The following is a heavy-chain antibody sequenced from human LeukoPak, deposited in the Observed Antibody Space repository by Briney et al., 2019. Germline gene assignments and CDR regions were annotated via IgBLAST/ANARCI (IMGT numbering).Heavy chain of an antibody. CDR2: IYYSGST. D-gene: IGHD3/OR15-3a*01. V-gene: IGHV4-30-4*01. CDR3: ARAPSDWLLYFDY. CDR1: GGSISSGGYY. Sequence: KPSQTLSLTCTVSGGSISSGGYYWSWIRQPPGKGLEWIGYIYYSGSTYYNPSLKSRVTISVDTSKNQFSLKLSSVTAADTAVYYCARAPSDWLLYFDYWGQGTLVTVSS. J-gene: IGHJ4*02.